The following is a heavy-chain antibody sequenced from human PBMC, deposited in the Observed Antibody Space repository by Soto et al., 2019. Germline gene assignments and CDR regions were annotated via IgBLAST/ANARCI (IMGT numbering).Heavy chain of an antibody. CDR3: ARSEGYNSYYYYGMDV. D-gene: IGHD5-12*01. CDR1: GYSFTSYW. J-gene: IGHJ6*02. CDR2: IYPGDSDT. Sequence: GESLKISCKGSGYSFTSYWIGWVRQMPGKGLEWMGIIYPGDSDTRYSPSFQGQVTISADKSISTAYLQWSSLKASDTAMYYCARSEGYNSYYYYGMDVWGQGTTVTVS. V-gene: IGHV5-51*01.